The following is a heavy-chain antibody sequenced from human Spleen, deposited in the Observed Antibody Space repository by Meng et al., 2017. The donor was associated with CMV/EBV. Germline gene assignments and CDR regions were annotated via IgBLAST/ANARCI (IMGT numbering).Heavy chain of an antibody. Sequence: GGSLRLSCAASGFTFNTYAMSWVRQAPGKGLEWVSVIYSGGTNTYYADSVKGRFTVSRDNSENTLYLQLNSLRVEDTAVYYCAKAGDDTLTGHSLPYHYYPMDVWGQGTTVTVSS. CDR2: IYSGGTNT. CDR1: GFTFNTYA. J-gene: IGHJ6*02. D-gene: IGHD3-9*01. CDR3: AKAGDDTLTGHSLPYHYYPMDV. V-gene: IGHV3-23*03.